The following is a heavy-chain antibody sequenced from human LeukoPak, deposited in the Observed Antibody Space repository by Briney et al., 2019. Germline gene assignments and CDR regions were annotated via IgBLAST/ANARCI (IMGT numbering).Heavy chain of an antibody. CDR3: AKDLVFWSGYYIRYFQH. CDR2: ISASGDGT. D-gene: IGHD3-3*01. V-gene: IGHV3-23*01. CDR1: GFTFSNTA. J-gene: IGHJ1*01. Sequence: PGGSLRLSCAASGFTFSNTAMNWVRRAPGKGLEWVSAISASGDGTFYTDSVKGRFTVSRDNSKNMLYLQMNSLRAEDTAVYYCAKDLVFWSGYYIRYFQHWGQGTLVTVSS.